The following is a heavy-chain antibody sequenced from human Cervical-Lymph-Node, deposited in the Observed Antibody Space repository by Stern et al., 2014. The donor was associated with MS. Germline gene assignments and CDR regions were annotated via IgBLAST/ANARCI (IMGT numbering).Heavy chain of an antibody. CDR2: IYYSGST. CDR3: ARDSQFWFDP. J-gene: IGHJ5*02. V-gene: IGHV4-59*01. Sequence: VQLEESGPGLVKPSETLSLTCTVSGGSISSYYWSWIRQPPGKGLEWIGYIYYSGSTNYNPSLKSRVTISVDTSKNQFSLKLSSVTAADTAVYYCARDSQFWFDPWGQGTLVTVSS. CDR1: GGSISSYY.